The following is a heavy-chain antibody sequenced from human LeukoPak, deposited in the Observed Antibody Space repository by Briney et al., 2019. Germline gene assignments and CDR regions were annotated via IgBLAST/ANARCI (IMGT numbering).Heavy chain of an antibody. CDR1: GFTFSSYA. CDR2: ISGGGGST. J-gene: IGHJ4*02. CDR3: ATPAFYCSSTSCYFNY. Sequence: GGSLRLSCAASGFTFSSYAMSWVRQAPGKGLEWVSAISGGGGSTYYADSVKGRFTISRDNSKNTLYLQMNSLRAEDTAVYYCATPAFYCSSTSCYFNYWGQGTLVTVSS. V-gene: IGHV3-23*01. D-gene: IGHD2-2*01.